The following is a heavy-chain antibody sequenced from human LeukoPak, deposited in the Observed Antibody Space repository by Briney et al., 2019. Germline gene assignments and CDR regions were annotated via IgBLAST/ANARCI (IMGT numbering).Heavy chain of an antibody. CDR3: ARFIAAPYYFDY. CDR1: GFTFDDYA. CDR2: ISWDGGGT. D-gene: IGHD6-13*01. V-gene: IGHV3-43D*03. J-gene: IGHJ4*02. Sequence: GGSLRLSCAASGFTFDDYAMHWVRQAPGKGLEWVSLISWDGGGTYYADTVKGRFTISRDNAKNSLYLQMNSLRAEDTAVYYCARFIAAPYYFDYWGRGTLVTVSS.